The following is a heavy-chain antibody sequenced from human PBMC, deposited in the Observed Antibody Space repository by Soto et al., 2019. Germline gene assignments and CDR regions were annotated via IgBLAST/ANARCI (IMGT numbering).Heavy chain of an antibody. V-gene: IGHV3-33*01. CDR2: IWYDGSNK. CDR3: GREGKPAMFN. J-gene: IGHJ4*02. CDR1: GFTFSSYG. D-gene: IGHD5-18*01. Sequence: PGGSLRLSCAASGFTFSSYGMHWVRQAPGKGLEWVAVIWYDGSNKYYADSVKGRFTISRDNSKNTLYLRMNSLRAEDTAVYYCGREGKPAMFNWGQGTLFTVSS.